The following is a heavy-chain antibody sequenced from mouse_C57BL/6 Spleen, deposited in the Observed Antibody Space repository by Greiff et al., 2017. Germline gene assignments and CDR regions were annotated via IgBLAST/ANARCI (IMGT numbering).Heavy chain of an antibody. D-gene: IGHD2-13*01. CDR3: AREGLDAMDY. V-gene: IGHV5-17*01. Sequence: EVMLVESGGGLVKPGGSLKLSCAASGFTFSDYGMHWVRQAPEKGLEWVAYISSGSSTIYYADTVKGRFTISRDNAKNTLFLQMTSLRSEDTAMYYCAREGLDAMDYWGQGTSVTVSS. CDR2: ISSGSSTI. CDR1: GFTFSDYG. J-gene: IGHJ4*01.